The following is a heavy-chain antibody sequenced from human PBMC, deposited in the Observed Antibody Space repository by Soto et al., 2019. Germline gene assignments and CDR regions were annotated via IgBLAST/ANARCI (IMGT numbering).Heavy chain of an antibody. CDR1: GFTFSNYW. CDR3: VKEIASAQ. J-gene: IGHJ4*02. Sequence: EVQLVESGGGLVQPGGSLRLSCETSGFTFSNYWMTWVRQAPGKGLEWVANIKKDGSQKNFEDSVKGRFTITRDNAKNSLYLQMDSLRVEDTAIYYCVKEIASAQWGQGTLVTVSS. D-gene: IGHD6-25*01. V-gene: IGHV3-7*01. CDR2: IKKDGSQK.